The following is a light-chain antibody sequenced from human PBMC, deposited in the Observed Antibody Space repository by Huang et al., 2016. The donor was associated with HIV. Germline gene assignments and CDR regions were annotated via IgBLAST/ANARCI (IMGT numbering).Light chain of an antibody. V-gene: IGKV1-17*03. Sequence: DIQLTQSPSAMSASVGDRVSITCRASQDISNYLAWFQQKPGGAPKRLIYAASSLQSGVPSRFSGSRSGTKFTLTISSLQHEDFATYYCLQHHGYPRTFGQGTNV. CDR1: QDISNY. CDR3: LQHHGYPRT. J-gene: IGKJ1*01. CDR2: AAS.